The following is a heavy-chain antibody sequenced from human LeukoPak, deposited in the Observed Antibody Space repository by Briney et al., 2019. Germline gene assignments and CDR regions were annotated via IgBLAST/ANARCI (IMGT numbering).Heavy chain of an antibody. CDR2: INPSGGST. J-gene: IGHJ5*02. Sequence: ASVKVSCKASGYTFTSYYMHWVRQAPGQGLEWMGIINPSGGSTSYAQKFQGRVTMTRDTSTSTVYMELSSLRSEDTAVYYCARDLYGSGSYRVPWFDPWGQGTLVTVSS. CDR3: ARDLYGSGSYRVPWFDP. CDR1: GYTFTSYY. V-gene: IGHV1-46*01. D-gene: IGHD3-10*01.